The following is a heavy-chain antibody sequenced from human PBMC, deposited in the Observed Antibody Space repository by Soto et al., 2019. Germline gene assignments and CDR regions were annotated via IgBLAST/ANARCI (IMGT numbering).Heavy chain of an antibody. CDR1: GFTFTRYS. CDR2: ISSTTNYI. CDR3: ARETEDLTSNFHY. V-gene: IGHV3-21*06. J-gene: IGHJ4*02. Sequence: EVQLVESGGGLVKPGGSLRLSCAASGFTFTRYSMNWVRQAPGKGLEWVSSISSTTNYIYYGPSIKGRFTTSRDNAKNSLYLELNSLRAAATAVYYCARETEDLTSNFHYWGQGTLVTVSS.